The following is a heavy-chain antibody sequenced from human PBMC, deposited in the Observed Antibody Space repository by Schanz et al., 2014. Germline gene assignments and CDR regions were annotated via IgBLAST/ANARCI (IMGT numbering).Heavy chain of an antibody. V-gene: IGHV1-18*01. CDR2: ISPYNGNT. CDR3: ARDQDDILTGSEYYYGMDV. CDR1: GYTFTSYG. Sequence: QVQLVQSGAEVKKPGASVKVSCKASGYTFTSYGISWVRQAPGQGLEWMGWISPYNGNTNYAQKLQGRVTMTADTSTSTAYMDLRSLRSDDTAVYYCARDQDDILTGSEYYYGMDVWGQGTTVTVSS. D-gene: IGHD3-9*01. J-gene: IGHJ6*02.